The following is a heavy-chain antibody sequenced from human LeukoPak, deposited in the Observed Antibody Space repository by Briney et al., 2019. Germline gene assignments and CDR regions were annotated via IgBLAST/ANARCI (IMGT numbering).Heavy chain of an antibody. CDR2: IYYSGST. Sequence: SETLSLTCTVSGGSISSYYWSWIRQPPGKGLEWIGYIYYSGSTNYNPSLKSRVTISVDTSKNQFSLKLSSVTAADTAVYYCARDGVVAATDDAFDIWGQGKMVTVSS. V-gene: IGHV4-59*01. J-gene: IGHJ3*02. CDR1: GGSISSYY. CDR3: ARDGVVAATDDAFDI. D-gene: IGHD2-15*01.